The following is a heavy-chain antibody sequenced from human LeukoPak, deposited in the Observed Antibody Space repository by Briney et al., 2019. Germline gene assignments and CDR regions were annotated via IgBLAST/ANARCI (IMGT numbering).Heavy chain of an antibody. Sequence: GGSLRLSCAASGFTFSSYAMSWIRQAPGKGLEWVSSISRSGESTFYADSVRGRFTISRDNSKNTVSLQMESLRAEDTALYYCAKDYAVGSIDYWGQGTLVTVSS. D-gene: IGHD3-16*01. CDR2: ISRSGEST. CDR1: GFTFSSYA. CDR3: AKDYAVGSIDY. J-gene: IGHJ4*02. V-gene: IGHV3-23*01.